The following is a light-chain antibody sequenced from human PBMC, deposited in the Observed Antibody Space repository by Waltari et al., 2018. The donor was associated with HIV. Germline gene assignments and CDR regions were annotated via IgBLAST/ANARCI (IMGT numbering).Light chain of an antibody. V-gene: IGKV1-33*01. CDR2: DAS. J-gene: IGKJ1*01. CDR1: RDISNH. CDR3: QQYANVPWT. Sequence: DIQMTQSPSSLSASVGDRVTITCQASRDISNHLNWCQQKPGTAPQLLIYDASNVETGIPSRFSGSGSGTDFTFTISSLQPEDSAIYSCQQYANVPWTFGQGTRVEIK.